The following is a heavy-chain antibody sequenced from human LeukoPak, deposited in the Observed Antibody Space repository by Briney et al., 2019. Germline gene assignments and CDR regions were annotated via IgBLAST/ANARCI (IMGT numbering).Heavy chain of an antibody. D-gene: IGHD6-13*01. Sequence: ASVKVSCKASGYTFTDYYMHWVRQAPARGLEWMGWINLKSGGTHFAQMSQGRVTMTTDTSISTAYMEVSRLRSDDTAVYYCSRVRIGQQLDKYYYHAMDVWRQGNTVTVSS. V-gene: IGHV1-2*02. CDR3: SRVRIGQQLDKYYYHAMDV. J-gene: IGHJ6*02. CDR2: INLKSGGT. CDR1: GYTFTDYY.